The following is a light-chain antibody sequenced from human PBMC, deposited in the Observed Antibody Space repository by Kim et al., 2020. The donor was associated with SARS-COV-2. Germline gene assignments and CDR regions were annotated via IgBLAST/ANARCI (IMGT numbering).Light chain of an antibody. J-gene: IGLJ2*01. CDR1: NIGSKS. CDR2: YDS. V-gene: IGLV3-21*04. CDR3: QVWDSSSDPVV. Sequence: SSELTQSPSVSVAPGKTARITCGGNNIGSKSVHWYQQKPGQAPVLVIYYDSDRPSGIPERFSGSNSGNTATLTISRVEAGDEADYYCQVWDSSSDPVVFGGGTQLTVL.